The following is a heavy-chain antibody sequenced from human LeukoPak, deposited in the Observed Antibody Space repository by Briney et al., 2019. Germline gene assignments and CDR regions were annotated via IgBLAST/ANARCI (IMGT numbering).Heavy chain of an antibody. CDR1: GFTFDDYA. Sequence: GGSLRLSCAASGFTFDDYAMHWVRQAPGKGLEWVSGISWNSGSIGYADSVKGRFTIYRDNAKNTLYLQMNSLRAEDTAVYYCARGRQSYDCWGQGTLVTVSS. J-gene: IGHJ4*02. CDR3: ARGRQSYDC. V-gene: IGHV3-9*01. CDR2: ISWNSGSI.